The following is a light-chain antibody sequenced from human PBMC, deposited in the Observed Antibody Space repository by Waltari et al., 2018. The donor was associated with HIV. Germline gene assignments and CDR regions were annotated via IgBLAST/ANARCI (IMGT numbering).Light chain of an antibody. J-gene: IGLJ2*01. Sequence: QSVLTQPPSVSAAPGQRVTISCSGSNSNIEKNFVSWYQRLPGTAPKLLIYDKDVRPCGISDRFSGSKSGTSATLGLTGLQTGDEATYYCGSWDSRLSGVVFGGGTRLTV. CDR1: NSNIEKNF. CDR3: GSWDSRLSGVV. V-gene: IGLV1-51*01. CDR2: DKD.